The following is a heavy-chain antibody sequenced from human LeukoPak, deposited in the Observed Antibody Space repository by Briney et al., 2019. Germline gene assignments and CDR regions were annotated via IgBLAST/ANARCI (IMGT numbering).Heavy chain of an antibody. CDR3: ARAGMYSSGWFDP. CDR1: GFIFSSYW. D-gene: IGHD6-19*01. CDR2: INSDGSST. J-gene: IGHJ5*02. V-gene: IGHV3-74*01. Sequence: GGSLRLSCAASGFIFSSYWMHWVRQAPGKGLVWVSRINSDGSSTSYADSVKGRFTISRDNAKNTLYLQMNSLRAEDTAVYYCARAGMYSSGWFDPWGQGTLVTVSS.